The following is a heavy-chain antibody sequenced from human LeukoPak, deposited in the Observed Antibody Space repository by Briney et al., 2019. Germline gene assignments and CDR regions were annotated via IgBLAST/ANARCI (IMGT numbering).Heavy chain of an antibody. V-gene: IGHV1-18*01. CDR2: TSAYNGNR. D-gene: IGHD3-22*01. CDR1: GYTFTSYG. CDR3: ARDTYYYDSSGYADY. Sequence: ASVKVSCKSSGYTFTSYGISWVRQAPGQGLEWMGWTSAYNGNRNYAQKLQGRVTMTTDTSTSTAYMELRSLRSDDTAVYYCARDTYYYDSSGYADYWGQGTLVTVSS. J-gene: IGHJ4*02.